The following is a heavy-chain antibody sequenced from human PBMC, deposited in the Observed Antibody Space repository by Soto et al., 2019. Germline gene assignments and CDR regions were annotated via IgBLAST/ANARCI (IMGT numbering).Heavy chain of an antibody. V-gene: IGHV3-30-3*01. J-gene: IGHJ4*02. CDR1: GFTFSSYA. Sequence: GGSLRLSWAASGFTFSSYAMHWVRQAPAKGLEWVAVISYDGSNKYYDASVKGRFTISRENSKNTLYLQMNSLRAEDTAVYYCARLSGTYGPFDYWGQGTMVTVSS. D-gene: IGHD3-3*01. CDR3: ARLSGTYGPFDY. CDR2: ISYDGSNK.